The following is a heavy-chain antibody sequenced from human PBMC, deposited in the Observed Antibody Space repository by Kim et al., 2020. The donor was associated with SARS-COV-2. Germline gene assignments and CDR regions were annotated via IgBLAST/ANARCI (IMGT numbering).Heavy chain of an antibody. CDR1: GFTFSSYA. V-gene: IGHV3-33*06. J-gene: IGHJ4*02. D-gene: IGHD2-21*02. Sequence: GGSLRLSCAASGFTFSSYAMHWVRQAPGKGLEWVAVIWYDGSNKYYADSVKGRFTISRDNSKNTLYLQMNSLRAEDTAVYYCAKDHAHCGGDCYSRAFDYWGQGTLVTVSS. CDR2: IWYDGSNK. CDR3: AKDHAHCGGDCYSRAFDY.